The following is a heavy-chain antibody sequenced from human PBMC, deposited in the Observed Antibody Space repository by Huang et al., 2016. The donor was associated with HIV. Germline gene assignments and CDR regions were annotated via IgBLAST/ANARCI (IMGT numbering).Heavy chain of an antibody. CDR1: GFSFTSYD. CDR3: LPAGHVSHYYYMDV. J-gene: IGHJ6*03. CDR2: LSNDGNEK. V-gene: IGHV3-30*03. Sequence: QGQLVESGGGVVQPGRSLRLSCAASGFSFTSYDMQWVRQVPGKGLALVSLLSNDGNEKYYADSVKGRFTISRDNFKNTLYLQMNSLRTGDTAVYFCLPAGHVSHYYYMDVWGKGTTVIVSS.